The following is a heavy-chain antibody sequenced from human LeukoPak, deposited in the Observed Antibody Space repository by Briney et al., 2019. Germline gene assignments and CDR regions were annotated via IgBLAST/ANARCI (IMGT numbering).Heavy chain of an antibody. D-gene: IGHD1-1*01. V-gene: IGHV1-58*01. Sequence: ASVKVSCKASGFTFTSSAVQWVRQARGQRLEWIGWIVVGSGNTNYAQKFQERVTITRDMSTSTAYMELSSLRSEDTAVHYCARVNINNWHSCDYWGQGTLVTVSS. J-gene: IGHJ4*02. CDR3: ARVNINNWHSCDY. CDR1: GFTFTSSA. CDR2: IVVGSGNT.